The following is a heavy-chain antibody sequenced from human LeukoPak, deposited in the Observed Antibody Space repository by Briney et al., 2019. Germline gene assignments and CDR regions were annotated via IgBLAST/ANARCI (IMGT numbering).Heavy chain of an antibody. V-gene: IGHV4-4*02. Sequence: SGTLSLTFGVSGGSISSTNWLSWVRQPPGQGLEWIGEVSLSGLTNYNPSLRSRGIMALDTSKNHLSLHLPSVTAADTAVYYCSRENGACSPLDYWGQGYLVTVLS. CDR1: GGSISSTNW. J-gene: IGHJ4*02. D-gene: IGHD2-15*01. CDR3: SRENGACSPLDY. CDR2: VSLSGLT.